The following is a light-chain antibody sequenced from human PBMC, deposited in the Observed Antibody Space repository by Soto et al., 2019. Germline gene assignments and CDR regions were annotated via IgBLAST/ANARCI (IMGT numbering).Light chain of an antibody. V-gene: IGLV2-14*01. Sequence: QSALTQPASVSGSPGQSITISCTGTSSDVGGYNYVSWYQQHPGKAPKLMIYEVSNRPSGVSSRFSGSKSGNTASLPLSGLQAEDEAEYYCITYTSSSTLYVFATGTKVPV. CDR3: ITYTSSSTLYV. CDR2: EVS. J-gene: IGLJ1*01. CDR1: SSDVGGYNY.